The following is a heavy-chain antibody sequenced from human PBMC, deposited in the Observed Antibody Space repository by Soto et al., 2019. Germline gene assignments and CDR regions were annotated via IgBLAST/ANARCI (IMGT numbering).Heavy chain of an antibody. J-gene: IGHJ2*01. D-gene: IGHD6-13*01. CDR3: FIQAEAGIRALCTVSAFLLNRSSDL. CDR2: ISGSGGST. Sequence: PGKVLEWVSAISGSGGSTYYADSDKCRFTISRDNSKNTLYLQMNILRAEDTAVYYFFIQAEAGIRALCTVSAFLLNRSSDL. V-gene: IGHV3-23*01.